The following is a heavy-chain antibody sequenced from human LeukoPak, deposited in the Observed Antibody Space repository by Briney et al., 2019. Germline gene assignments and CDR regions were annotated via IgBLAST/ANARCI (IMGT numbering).Heavy chain of an antibody. J-gene: IGHJ4*02. Sequence: SETLSLTCAVYGGSFSGYYWSWIRQPPGKGLEWIGEINHSGSTNYNPSLKSRVTISVDTSMNQFSLKLSSVTAADTAVYYCARSPRLGDILTGYYSDYWGQGTLVTVSS. CDR1: GGSFSGYY. CDR3: ARSPRLGDILTGYYSDY. V-gene: IGHV4-34*01. CDR2: INHSGST. D-gene: IGHD3-9*01.